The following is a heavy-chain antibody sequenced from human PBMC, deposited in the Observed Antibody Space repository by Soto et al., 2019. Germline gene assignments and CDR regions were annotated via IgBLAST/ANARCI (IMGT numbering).Heavy chain of an antibody. CDR2: MNPNSGNT. D-gene: IGHD6-6*01. CDR3: ATSQASSSGYYYYYMDV. V-gene: IGHV1-8*01. CDR1: GYTFTSYD. Sequence: QVQLVQSGAEVKKPGASVKVSCKASGYTFTSYDINWVRQATGQGLEWMGWMNPNSGNTGYAQKFKGRVTMTRNTSISKAYMELSSLRSEDTAVYYCATSQASSSGYYYYYMDVWGKGTTVTVSS. J-gene: IGHJ6*03.